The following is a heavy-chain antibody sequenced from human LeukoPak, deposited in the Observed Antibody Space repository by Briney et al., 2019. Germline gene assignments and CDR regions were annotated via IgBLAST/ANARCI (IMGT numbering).Heavy chain of an antibody. V-gene: IGHV4-31*03. CDR1: GGSISSADYY. CDR2: IYYSGST. CDR3: ARVLRSSGSPDY. D-gene: IGHD3-22*01. Sequence: PSQTLSLTCTASGGSISSADYYWSWIRQHPGKGLEWIGYIYYSGSTYYNPSLKSRVTISVDTSKNQFSLKLSSVTAADTAVYYCARVLRSSGSPDYWGQGTLVTVSS. J-gene: IGHJ4*02.